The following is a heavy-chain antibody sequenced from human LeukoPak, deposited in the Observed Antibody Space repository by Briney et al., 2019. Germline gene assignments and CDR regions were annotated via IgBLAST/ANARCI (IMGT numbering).Heavy chain of an antibody. CDR3: AKVVSSSWGYFDY. CDR2: IRYDGSTK. Sequence: PGGSLRLPCAASGFTFSSYGMHWVRQAPGKGLEWVAFIRYDGSTKYYADSVKGRFTISRDNSKNTLYLQMNSLRPEDTAVYYCAKVVSSSWGYFDYWGQGTLVTVSS. CDR1: GFTFSSYG. V-gene: IGHV3-30*02. J-gene: IGHJ4*02. D-gene: IGHD6-13*01.